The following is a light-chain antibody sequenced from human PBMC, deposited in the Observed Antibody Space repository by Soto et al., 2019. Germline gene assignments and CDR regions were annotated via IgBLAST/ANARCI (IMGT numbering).Light chain of an antibody. CDR3: QQSYSVPHT. J-gene: IGKJ2*01. CDR1: ENIFRY. V-gene: IGKV1-39*01. CDR2: AAS. Sequence: DIQMTQSPSSLSASVGDRVTITCRASENIFRYLSWYQHKPGKAPHLLIYAASSLQSGVPSRFSGSGSGTDFALTISSLQPEDFATFYCQQSYSVPHTFGQGTKLEI.